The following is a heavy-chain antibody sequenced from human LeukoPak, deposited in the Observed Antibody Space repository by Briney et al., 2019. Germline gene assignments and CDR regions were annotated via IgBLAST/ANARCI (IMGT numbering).Heavy chain of an antibody. CDR1: GGSISSSNW. CDR2: IYHSGST. D-gene: IGHD3-10*01. Sequence: SETLSLTCAVSGGSISSSNWWSWVRQPPGKGLEWIGEIYHSGSTNYNPSLKSRVTISVDKSKNQSSLKLSSVTAADTAVYYCAKYGSGSSKGAFDIWGQGTMVTVSS. V-gene: IGHV4-4*02. CDR3: AKYGSGSSKGAFDI. J-gene: IGHJ3*02.